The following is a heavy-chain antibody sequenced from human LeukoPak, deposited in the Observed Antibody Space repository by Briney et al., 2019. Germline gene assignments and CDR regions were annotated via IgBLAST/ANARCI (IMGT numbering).Heavy chain of an antibody. CDR3: ARGLGVTTT. CDR2: IYYSGST. D-gene: IGHD4-17*01. V-gene: IGHV4-59*01. CDR1: GGSIRSYY. J-gene: IGHJ5*02. Sequence: PSETLSLICTVSGGSIRSYYWSWIRQPPGKGLEWIGYIYYSGSTNYNPSLKSRVTISVDTSKNQFSLKLSSVTAADTAVYYCARGLGVTTTWGQGTLVTVSS.